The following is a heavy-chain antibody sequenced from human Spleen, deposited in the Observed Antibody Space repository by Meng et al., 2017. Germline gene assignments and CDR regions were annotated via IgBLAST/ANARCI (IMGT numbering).Heavy chain of an antibody. D-gene: IGHD3-9*01. CDR2: IPHRGSS. V-gene: IGHV4-4*02. CDR1: GDSITNHNW. Sequence: QVQLRESGPALVKPSETLSLTCAVSGDSITNHNWWAWVRQPPGKGLEWIGEIPHRGSSAYNPSLKSRVSMSIDKSKNQFSLKLTSVTAADTAVYYCASGTLTRKRFDYWGQGTLVTVSS. J-gene: IGHJ4*02. CDR3: ASGTLTRKRFDY.